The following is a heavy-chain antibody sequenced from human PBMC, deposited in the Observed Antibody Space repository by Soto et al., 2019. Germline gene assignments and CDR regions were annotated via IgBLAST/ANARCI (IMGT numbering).Heavy chain of an antibody. J-gene: IGHJ6*02. V-gene: IGHV5-51*01. Sequence: PGESLKISCKGSGYSFTSYWIGWVRQMPGKGLEWMGIIYPGDSDTRYSPSFQGQVTIAADKSISTAYLQWSSLKASDTAMYYCARSRTSYCTDGVCSPYYYYGMDVWGQGTTVTVPS. CDR2: IYPGDSDT. D-gene: IGHD2-8*01. CDR1: GYSFTSYW. CDR3: ARSRTSYCTDGVCSPYYYYGMDV.